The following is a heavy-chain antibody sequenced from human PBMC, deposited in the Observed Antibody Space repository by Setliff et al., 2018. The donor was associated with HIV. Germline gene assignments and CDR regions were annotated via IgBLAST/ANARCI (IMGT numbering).Heavy chain of an antibody. Sequence: PSETLSLTCAVSGDSITSRNYHWDWVRQPPGKGLEWIGSLFYTGSTSCNPSLKSRVTISGDTSKNQFSLKLNSVTAADTAIYYCARAGMGALRSLFDYWGQGTLVTVSS. J-gene: IGHJ4*02. CDR2: LFYTGST. CDR3: ARAGMGALRSLFDY. CDR1: GDSITSRNYH. D-gene: IGHD1-26*01. V-gene: IGHV4-39*07.